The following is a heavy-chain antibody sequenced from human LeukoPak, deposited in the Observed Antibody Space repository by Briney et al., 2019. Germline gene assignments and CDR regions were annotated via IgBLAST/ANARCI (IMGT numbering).Heavy chain of an antibody. CDR3: ARDTWGSADY. CDR1: GFTFSRYW. Sequence: PGGSLRLSCAASGFTFSRYWMSWVRQAPGKGLEWVANIKQDGSEKYYVDSVKGRFTISRDNAKNSLYLQMNSLRAEDTAVYYCARDTWGSADYWGQGTLVTVSS. D-gene: IGHD7-27*01. CDR2: IKQDGSEK. J-gene: IGHJ4*02. V-gene: IGHV3-7*01.